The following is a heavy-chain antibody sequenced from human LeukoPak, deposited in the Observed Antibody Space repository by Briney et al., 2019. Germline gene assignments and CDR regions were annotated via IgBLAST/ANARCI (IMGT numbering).Heavy chain of an antibody. CDR2: ISYSGGGT. CDR3: AKGGSSGWSGSRFDY. J-gene: IGHJ4*02. Sequence: GGSLRLSCAASGFMFSSYAMSWVRQAPGKGLEWVSGISYSGGGTYYADSVKGRFTISRDNSKNTLSLHMNSLRAEDTAVYYCAKGGSSGWSGSRFDYWGQGTLVTVSS. CDR1: GFMFSSYA. V-gene: IGHV3-23*01. D-gene: IGHD6-19*01.